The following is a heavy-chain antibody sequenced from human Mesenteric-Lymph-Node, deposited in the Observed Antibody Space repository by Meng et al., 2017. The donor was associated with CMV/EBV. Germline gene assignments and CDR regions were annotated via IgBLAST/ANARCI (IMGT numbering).Heavy chain of an antibody. CDR2: IRYDGSNK. V-gene: IGHV3-30*02. CDR3: AKGLTIFGVATYVGALDY. Sequence: GESLKISCAASGFTFSSYGMHWVRQAPGKGLERVAFIRYDGSNKYYADSVKGRFTISRDNSKNTLYLQMNSLRAEDTAVYYCAKGLTIFGVATYVGALDYWGQGTLVTVSS. D-gene: IGHD3-3*01. J-gene: IGHJ4*02. CDR1: GFTFSSYG.